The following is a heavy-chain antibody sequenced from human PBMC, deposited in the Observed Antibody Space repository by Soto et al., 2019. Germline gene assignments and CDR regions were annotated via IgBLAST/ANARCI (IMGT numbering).Heavy chain of an antibody. J-gene: IGHJ5*02. CDR2: INTYNGNT. Sequence: ASVKVSCKASGYTFTNFAIHWVRQAPGQGLEWMGWINTYNGNTNHAQKLQGRVTMTTDTSTSTAYMELRSLRSDDTAVYYCARGVGSGTYYNQYNWFDPWGQGTLVTVSS. CDR1: GYTFTNFA. CDR3: ARGVGSGTYYNQYNWFDP. D-gene: IGHD3-10*01. V-gene: IGHV1-18*01.